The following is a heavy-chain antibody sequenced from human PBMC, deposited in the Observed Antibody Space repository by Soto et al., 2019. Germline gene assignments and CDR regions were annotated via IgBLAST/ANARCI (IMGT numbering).Heavy chain of an antibody. Sequence: QLQLQESGPGLVKPSETLSLSCTVSGDSISSSSYHWGWIRQAPGKGLECIGSIYYSGTTYYNPSLKSRVTISVDTSKNQFYVKLSSVTAADTAVYYCARRKHEDGSGWGDFEYWGQGTLVTVSS. D-gene: IGHD6-19*01. V-gene: IGHV4-39*01. CDR3: ARRKHEDGSGWGDFEY. CDR1: GDSISSSSYH. CDR2: IYYSGTT. J-gene: IGHJ4*02.